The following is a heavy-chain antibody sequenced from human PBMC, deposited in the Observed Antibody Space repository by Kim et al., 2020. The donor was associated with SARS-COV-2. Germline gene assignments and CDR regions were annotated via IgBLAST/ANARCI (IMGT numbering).Heavy chain of an antibody. CDR2: INPNSGDT. V-gene: IGHV1-2*02. J-gene: IGHJ4*02. D-gene: IGHD6-25*01. Sequence: ASVKVSCKASGYTFTGYHIHWVRQAPGQGLEWMGWINPNSGDTNYAQTFQGRVTMTRDTSINTAYMEVSSLISDDTAVYYCAKLLAADGDCWGQGTLVTVSS. CDR3: AKLLAADGDC. CDR1: GYTFTGYH.